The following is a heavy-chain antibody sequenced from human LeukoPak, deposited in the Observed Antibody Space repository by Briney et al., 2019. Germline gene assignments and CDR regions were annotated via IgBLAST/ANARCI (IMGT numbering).Heavy chain of an antibody. CDR2: IYYSGNT. D-gene: IGHD3-10*01. CDR3: ARTLRDLLPRTY. CDR1: GGSISSSSYY. Sequence: SETLSLTCTVSGGSISSSSYYWGWIRQPPGKGLEWIGSIYYSGNTNYNPSLQSRVTISVDTSKNQFSLKLTSVTAADTAVYFCARTLRDLLPRTYWGQGTLVTVSS. J-gene: IGHJ4*02. V-gene: IGHV4-39*01.